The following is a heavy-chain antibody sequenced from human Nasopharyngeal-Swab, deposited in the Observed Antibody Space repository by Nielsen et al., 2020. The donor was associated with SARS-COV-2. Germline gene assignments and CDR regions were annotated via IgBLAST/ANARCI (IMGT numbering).Heavy chain of an antibody. V-gene: IGHV4-59*13. D-gene: IGHD3-22*01. CDR2: IYYSGST. J-gene: IGHJ4*02. Sequence: SETLSLTCTVSGGSISSYYWSWIRQPPGKGLEWIGYIYYSGSTNYNPSLKSRGTISVDTSKNQFSLKLSSVTAADTAVYYCARGSGYYDSSGYSDYWGQGTLVTVSS. CDR3: ARGSGYYDSSGYSDY. CDR1: GGSISSYY.